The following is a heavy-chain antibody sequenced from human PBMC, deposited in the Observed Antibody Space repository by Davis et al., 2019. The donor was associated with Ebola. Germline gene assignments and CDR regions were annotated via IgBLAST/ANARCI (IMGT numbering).Heavy chain of an antibody. Sequence: PSETLSLTCAVSGDSITSGSYYWGWIRQPPGKGLEWIASIYFSGTTYYNPSLKSRVSISLDMSKKKVSLKLSSVTAADTAVYYCARPPSGYSSSWYYFDYWGQGALVTVSS. D-gene: IGHD6-13*01. J-gene: IGHJ4*02. V-gene: IGHV4-39*01. CDR2: IYFSGTT. CDR1: GDSITSGSYY. CDR3: ARPPSGYSSSWYYFDY.